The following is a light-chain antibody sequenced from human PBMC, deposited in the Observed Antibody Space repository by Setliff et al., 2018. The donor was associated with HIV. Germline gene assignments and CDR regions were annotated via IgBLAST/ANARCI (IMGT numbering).Light chain of an antibody. Sequence: QSALTQPASVSGSPGQSITISCPGTSSDVGSYNLVSWYQQHPGKAPKLMIYEVTKRPSGVSNRFSGSKSGNTASLTISGLQAEDEADYYCCSYAGSSTYVFGTGTRSPS. CDR3: CSYAGSSTYV. CDR2: EVT. J-gene: IGLJ1*01. V-gene: IGLV2-23*02. CDR1: SSDVGSYNL.